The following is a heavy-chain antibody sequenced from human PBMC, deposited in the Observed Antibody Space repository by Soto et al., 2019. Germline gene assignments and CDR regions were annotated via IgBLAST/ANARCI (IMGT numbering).Heavy chain of an antibody. CDR2: ISSSSSYA. J-gene: IGHJ3*02. D-gene: IGHD1-1*01. Sequence: GGSLRLSCAASGFTFSSYSMSWVRHAPGKGLDWVSSISSSSSYAYYAASVEARFTISRDNANNSMYLQMNRLRDEDTAVYYCARMEKGIXEDAFDIWGQATMVSVSS. V-gene: IGHV3-21*01. CDR3: ARMEKGIXEDAFDI. CDR1: GFTFSSYS.